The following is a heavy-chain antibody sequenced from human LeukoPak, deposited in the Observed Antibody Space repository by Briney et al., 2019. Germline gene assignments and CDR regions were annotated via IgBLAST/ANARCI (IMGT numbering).Heavy chain of an antibody. V-gene: IGHV3-7*01. CDR2: IKQDGSAK. D-gene: IGHD3-22*01. CDR3: ARDDSSAWYSQN. J-gene: IGHJ1*01. CDR1: GFTFRNYV. Sequence: GGSLRLSCAASGFTFRNYVIHWVRQAPGKGLEWVANIKQDGSAKYYVDSVKGRFTISRDNARNSLYLQMNSLRAEDTAVYYCARDDSSAWYSQNWGQGTLVTVSS.